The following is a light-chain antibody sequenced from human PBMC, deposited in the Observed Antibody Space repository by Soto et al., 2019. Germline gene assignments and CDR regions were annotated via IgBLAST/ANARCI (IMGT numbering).Light chain of an antibody. CDR3: QQRSNWPIT. CDR2: GAS. Sequence: EMVMTQSPATLSVSPGERATLSCRASQSVSHKLAWYQQKPGQPPRLLIYGASSRATGIPDRFSGSGSGTDFTLTISRLEPEDFAVYYCQQRSNWPITFGQGTRLEIK. J-gene: IGKJ5*01. V-gene: IGKV3D-20*02. CDR1: QSVSHK.